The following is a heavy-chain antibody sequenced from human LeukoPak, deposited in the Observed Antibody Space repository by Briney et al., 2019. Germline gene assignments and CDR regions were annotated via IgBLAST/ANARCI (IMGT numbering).Heavy chain of an antibody. Sequence: QPGGSLRLSCAASGFTFSSYGMPWVRQAPGKGLEWVAVISYDGSNKYYADSVKGRFTISRDNSKNTLYLQMNSLRAEDTAVYYCAKSGRDFWSGYYCPFDYWGQGTLVTVSS. CDR3: AKSGRDFWSGYYCPFDY. V-gene: IGHV3-30*18. D-gene: IGHD3-3*01. CDR1: GFTFSSYG. CDR2: ISYDGSNK. J-gene: IGHJ4*02.